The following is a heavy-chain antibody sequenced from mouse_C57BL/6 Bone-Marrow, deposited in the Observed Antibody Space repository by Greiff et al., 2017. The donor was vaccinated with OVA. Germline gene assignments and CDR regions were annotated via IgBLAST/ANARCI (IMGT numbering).Heavy chain of an antibody. J-gene: IGHJ3*01. Sequence: QVQLQQSGAELVKPGASVKISCKASGYAFSSYWMNWVKQRPGKGLEWIGQIYPGDGDTNYNGKFKGKATLTADKSSSTAYMQLSSLTSEDSAVYFCAREESSGAAWFAYWGQGTLVTVSA. CDR1: GYAFSSYW. V-gene: IGHV1-80*01. CDR2: IYPGDGDT. CDR3: AREESSGAAWFAY. D-gene: IGHD3-2*02.